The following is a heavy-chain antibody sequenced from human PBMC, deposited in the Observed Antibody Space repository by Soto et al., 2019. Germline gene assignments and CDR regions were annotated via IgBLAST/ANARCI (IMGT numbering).Heavy chain of an antibody. CDR1: GFTFSSYA. Sequence: GGSLRLSCAASGFTFSSYAMSWVRQAPGKGLEWVSAISGSGSSTYYADSVKGRFTISRDNAKNSLYLQMNSLRAEDTAVYYCARDTYSSSWSNYYYYYGMDVWGQGTTVTVSS. V-gene: IGHV3-23*01. CDR3: ARDTYSSSWSNYYYYYGMDV. J-gene: IGHJ6*02. D-gene: IGHD6-13*01. CDR2: ISGSGSST.